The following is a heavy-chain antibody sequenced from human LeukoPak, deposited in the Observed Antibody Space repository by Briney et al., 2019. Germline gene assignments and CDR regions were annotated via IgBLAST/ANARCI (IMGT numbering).Heavy chain of an antibody. CDR2: INPNSGGT. J-gene: IGHJ6*02. CDR3: ATKPPGYSSGWYVRYGMDV. CDR1: GYTFTGYC. V-gene: IGHV1-2*02. Sequence: ASVKVSCKASGYTFTGYCMHWVRQAPGQGLEWMGWINPNSGGTNYAQKFQGRVTMTRDTSISTAYMELSRLRSDDTAVYYCATKPPGYSSGWYVRYGMDVWGQGTTVTVSS. D-gene: IGHD6-19*01.